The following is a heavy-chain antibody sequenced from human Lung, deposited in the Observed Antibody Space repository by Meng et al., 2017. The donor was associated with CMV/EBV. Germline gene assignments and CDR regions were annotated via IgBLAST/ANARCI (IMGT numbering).Heavy chain of an antibody. D-gene: IGHD2-2*01. CDR3: ARDYRTGCSSTSCYNWFDP. CDR1: GYSISNGYY. J-gene: IGHJ5*02. CDR2: IYHSGST. V-gene: IGHV4-38-2*02. Sequence: SETLSLXCTVSGYSISNGYYWGWIRQPPGKGLEWIGSIYHSGSTYYNPSLKSRVTISVDTSKNQFSLKLSSVTAADTAVYYCARDYRTGCSSTSCYNWFDPWGQGTXVTVSS.